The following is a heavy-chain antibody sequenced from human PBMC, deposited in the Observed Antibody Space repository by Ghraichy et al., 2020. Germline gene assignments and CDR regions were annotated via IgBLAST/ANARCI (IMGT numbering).Heavy chain of an antibody. CDR2: ISYDGSNK. CDR3: ARESVAGLAFDI. D-gene: IGHD6-19*01. CDR1: GFTFSSYA. V-gene: IGHV3-30*04. Sequence: GGSLRLSCAASGFTFSSYAMHWVRQAPGKGLEWVAVISYDGSNKYYADSVKGRFTISRDNSKNTLYLQMNSLRAEDTAVYYCARESVAGLAFDIWGQGTMVTVSS. J-gene: IGHJ3*02.